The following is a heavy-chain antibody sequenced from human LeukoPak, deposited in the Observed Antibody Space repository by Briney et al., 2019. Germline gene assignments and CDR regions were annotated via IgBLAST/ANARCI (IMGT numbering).Heavy chain of an antibody. J-gene: IGHJ4*02. V-gene: IGHV4-59*01. Sequence: SVTLSLTCTVSGGSISSFYWRWLRQPPGKGLEWIGYIYYSRSTIYNPSLKSRVTISVDTSKNQFSLKLSSGTAADTAVYYCARGYDSIDYWGQGTLVTVSS. D-gene: IGHD3-22*01. CDR1: GGSISSFY. CDR3: ARGYDSIDY. CDR2: IYYSRST.